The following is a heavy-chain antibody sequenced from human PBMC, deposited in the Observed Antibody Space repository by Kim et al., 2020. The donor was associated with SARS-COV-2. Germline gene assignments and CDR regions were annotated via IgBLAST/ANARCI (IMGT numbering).Heavy chain of an antibody. Sequence: ASVKVSCKTSGYTFTAYYLHWVRRAPGQGLEWMGWINPNSGGTNYAQKFQGRVTMTRDTSISTAYMELSRLRSDDTAVYYCASGPRTPTTHSYTTYDHYSDYWGQGTLVTVSS. D-gene: IGHD1-26*01. J-gene: IGHJ4*02. CDR2: INPNSGGT. CDR1: GYTFTAYY. V-gene: IGHV1-2*02. CDR3: ASGPRTPTTHSYTTYDHYSDY.